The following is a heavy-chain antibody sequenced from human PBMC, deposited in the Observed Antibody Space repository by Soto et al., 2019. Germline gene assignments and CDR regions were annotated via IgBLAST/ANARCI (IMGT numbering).Heavy chain of an antibody. J-gene: IGHJ4*02. V-gene: IGHV1-69*12. CDR3: WGGNSSWYQDFFGY. Sequence: QVQLVQSGAEVKKPGSSVKVSCKASGGTFSNYAISWVRQAPGQGLEWMGGIIPIFGTTNYAQRFQGRVTNTADESKNTALHELSSLRTEDTGVEFWWGGNSSWYQDFFGYWGQGTLVTVSS. D-gene: IGHD6-13*01. CDR2: IIPIFGTT. CDR1: GGTFSNYA.